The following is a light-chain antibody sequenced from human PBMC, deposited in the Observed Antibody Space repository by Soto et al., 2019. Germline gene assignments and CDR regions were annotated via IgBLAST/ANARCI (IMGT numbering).Light chain of an antibody. V-gene: IGKV3-11*01. CDR2: DAS. CDR3: QQRSNWPT. J-gene: IGKJ4*01. Sequence: EIVLTQSPATLSLSPGERATLSCRASQSVSSYLAWYQQKPGQAPRLLIYDASNMATGIPARFSGSGSGADFTLTISSLGPEDFAVYYCQQRSNWPTFGGGTKVEI. CDR1: QSVSSY.